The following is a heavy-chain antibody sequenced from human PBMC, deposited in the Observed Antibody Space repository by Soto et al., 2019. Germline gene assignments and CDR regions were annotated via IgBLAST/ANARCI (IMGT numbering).Heavy chain of an antibody. CDR3: AHSLGYCSGGSCYWNNWFDP. J-gene: IGHJ5*02. V-gene: IGHV2-5*02. D-gene: IGHD2-15*01. CDR2: IYWDDDK. CDR1: GFSLSTSGVG. Sequence: QITLKESGPTLVKPTQTLTLTCTFSGFSLSTSGVGVGWIRQPPGKALEWLALIYWDDDKRYSPSLKSRLTITKDTAKNQVVLTITNMYPVDTATYYCAHSLGYCSGGSCYWNNWFDPWGQGTLVTVSS.